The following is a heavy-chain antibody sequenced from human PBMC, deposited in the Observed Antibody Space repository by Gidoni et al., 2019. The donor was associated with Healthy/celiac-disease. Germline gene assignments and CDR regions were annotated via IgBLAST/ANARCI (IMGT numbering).Heavy chain of an antibody. D-gene: IGHD6-19*01. V-gene: IGHV1-46*01. J-gene: IGHJ4*02. CDR1: GYTFTSYS. Sequence: QVQLVQSGAEVKKPGASVQVSCKASGYTFTSYSMHWVRQAPGQGLEWMGIINPSGGSTSYAQKFQGRVTMTRDTSTSTVYMELSSLRSEDTAVYYCAVHSSGWYYFDYWGQGTLATVSS. CDR3: AVHSSGWYYFDY. CDR2: INPSGGST.